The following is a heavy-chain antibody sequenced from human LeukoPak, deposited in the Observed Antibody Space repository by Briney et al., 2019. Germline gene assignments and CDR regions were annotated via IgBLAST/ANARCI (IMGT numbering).Heavy chain of an antibody. J-gene: IGHJ3*02. Sequence: GGSLRLSRAASGFTVSSNYMSWVRQAPGKGLEWVSVIYSGGSTYYADSVKGRFTISRDNSKNTLYLQMNSLRAEDTAVYYCARAVAYAFDIWGQGTMVPVSS. CDR3: ARAVAYAFDI. CDR1: GFTVSSNY. CDR2: IYSGGST. V-gene: IGHV3-53*01. D-gene: IGHD6-19*01.